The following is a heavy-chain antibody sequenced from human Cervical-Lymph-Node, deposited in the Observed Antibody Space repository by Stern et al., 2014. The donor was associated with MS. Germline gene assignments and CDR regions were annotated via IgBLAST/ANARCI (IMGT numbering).Heavy chain of an antibody. D-gene: IGHD4-17*01. V-gene: IGHV3-9*01. J-gene: IGHJ4*02. Sequence: VQLVESGGGLVQPGRSLRLSCAASGFTFDDYAMHWVRQAPGKGLAWVSGISWNSGSIGYADSVKGRFTISRDNAKNSLYLQMNSLRAEDTALYYCAKDTDYGDYVRYFDYWGQGTLVTVSS. CDR1: GFTFDDYA. CDR2: ISWNSGSI. CDR3: AKDTDYGDYVRYFDY.